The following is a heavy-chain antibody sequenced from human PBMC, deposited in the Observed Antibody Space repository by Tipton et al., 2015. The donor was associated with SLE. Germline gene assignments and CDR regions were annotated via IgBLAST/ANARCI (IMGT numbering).Heavy chain of an antibody. V-gene: IGHV4-34*10. CDR3: AGHGVATFDI. CDR1: GGSFSGYY. CDR2: INHSGST. Sequence: PGLVKPSETLSLTCAVYGGSFSGYYWSWIRQPPGKGLGWIGEINHSGSTNYNPSLKSRVTISADTSKNQFSLKLSSVTAADTAVYYCAGHGVATFDIWGQGTMVTVSS. D-gene: IGHD3-3*01. J-gene: IGHJ3*02.